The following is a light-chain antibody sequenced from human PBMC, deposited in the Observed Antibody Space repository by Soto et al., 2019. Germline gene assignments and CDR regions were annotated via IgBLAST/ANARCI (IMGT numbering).Light chain of an antibody. CDR3: QTWGTGIVV. Sequence: QSVLTQSPSAPASLGASVKLTCTLSSGHSSYAIAWHQQQPEKGPRYLMKFNSDGSHSKGDGIPDRFSGSSSGAERYLTISSLQSEDEADYYCQTWGTGIVVFGGGTKLTVL. V-gene: IGLV4-69*01. J-gene: IGLJ2*01. CDR2: FNSDGSH. CDR1: SGHSSYA.